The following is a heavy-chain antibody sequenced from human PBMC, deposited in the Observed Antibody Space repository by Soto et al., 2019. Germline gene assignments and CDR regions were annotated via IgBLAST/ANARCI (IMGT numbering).Heavy chain of an antibody. Sequence: SVKVSCKASEGTFSSYTISWVRQAPGQGLEWMGRIIPILGIANYAQKFQGRVTITADKSTSTAYMELSSLRSEDTAVYYCARETHIAAAGDDPDAFDIWGQGTMVTVSS. V-gene: IGHV1-69*04. D-gene: IGHD6-13*01. CDR2: IIPILGIA. J-gene: IGHJ3*02. CDR3: ARETHIAAAGDDPDAFDI. CDR1: EGTFSSYT.